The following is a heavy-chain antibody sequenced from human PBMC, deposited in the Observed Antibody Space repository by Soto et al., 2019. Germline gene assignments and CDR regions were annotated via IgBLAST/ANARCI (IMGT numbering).Heavy chain of an antibody. V-gene: IGHV1-46*01. D-gene: IGHD3-10*01. CDR2: INPSGGST. Sequence: QVQLVQSGAEVKKPGASVKVSCKASGYTFTSYYMHWVRQAPGQGLEWMGIINPSGGSTSYAQKFQGRVTMTRDTYTSTVYMELSSLRSEDTAVYYCARDLLLWFGELLNRLVYYGMDVWGQGTTVTVSS. J-gene: IGHJ6*02. CDR1: GYTFTSYY. CDR3: ARDLLLWFGELLNRLVYYGMDV.